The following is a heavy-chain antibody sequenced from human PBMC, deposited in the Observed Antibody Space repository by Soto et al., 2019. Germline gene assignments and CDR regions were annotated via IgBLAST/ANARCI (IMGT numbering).Heavy chain of an antibody. J-gene: IGHJ6*02. Sequence: SVKVSCKASGGTFSSYAISWVRQAPGQGLEWMGGIIPIFGTANYAQKFQGRVTITADESTSTAYMELSSLRSEDTAVYYCASGIVVVDTSSFYYYYGMDVWGQGTTVTVSS. D-gene: IGHD2-15*01. CDR2: IIPIFGTA. CDR3: ASGIVVVDTSSFYYYYGMDV. V-gene: IGHV1-69*13. CDR1: GGTFSSYA.